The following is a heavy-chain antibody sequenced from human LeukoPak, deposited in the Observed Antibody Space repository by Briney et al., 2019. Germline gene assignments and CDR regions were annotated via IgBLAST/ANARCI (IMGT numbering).Heavy chain of an antibody. V-gene: IGHV1-8*01. CDR3: AREGEGNYYYYYYMDV. CDR1: GYTFTSYD. J-gene: IGHJ6*03. D-gene: IGHD3-10*01. CDR2: MNPNSGNT. Sequence: ASVKVSCKASGYTFTSYDINWVRQATGQGLEWMGWMNPNSGNTGYAQKFQGRVTMTRNTSISTAYMELSSLRSEDTAVYYCAREGEGNYYYYYYMDVWGKGTTAAVSS.